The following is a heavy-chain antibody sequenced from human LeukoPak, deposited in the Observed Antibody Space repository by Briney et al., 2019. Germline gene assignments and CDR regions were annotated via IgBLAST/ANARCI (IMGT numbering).Heavy chain of an antibody. J-gene: IGHJ5*02. V-gene: IGHV4-59*01. CDR3: ARADSGYTYGYWFDP. D-gene: IGHD5-18*01. CDR2: IYYSGST. CDR1: GGSISSYY. Sequence: KSSETLSLTCTVSGGSISSYYWSWIRQPPGKGLEWIGYIYYSGSTNYNPSLNSRVTISVDTSKNQFSLELTSVTAADTAVYYCARADSGYTYGYWFDPWGQGTLVTVSS.